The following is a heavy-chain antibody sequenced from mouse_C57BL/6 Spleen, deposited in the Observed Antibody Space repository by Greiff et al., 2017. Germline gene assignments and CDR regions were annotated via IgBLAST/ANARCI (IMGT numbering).Heavy chain of an antibody. CDR3: ARFPIYYDYDGFDY. CDR1: GYAFSSSW. J-gene: IGHJ2*01. Sequence: QVQLQRSGPELVKPGASVKISCKASGYAFSSSWMNWVKQRPGKGLEWIGRIYPGDGDTNYNGKFKGKATLTADKSSSTAYMQLSSLTSEDSAVYFCARFPIYYDYDGFDYWGQGTTLTVSS. CDR2: IYPGDGDT. D-gene: IGHD2-4*01. V-gene: IGHV1-82*01.